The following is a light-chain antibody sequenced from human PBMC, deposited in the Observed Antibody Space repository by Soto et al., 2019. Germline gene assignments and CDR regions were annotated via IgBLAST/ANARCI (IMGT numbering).Light chain of an antibody. CDR3: QKFNKWPWT. V-gene: IGKV3-20*01. Sequence: EIVLTQSPGTLSLSPGEGATVSCRASESVTNSYLAWYQQKPGQAPRLLIYGASTRASGVPVRFSGSGSGTDFTLTISRLEPEDFAVYYCQKFNKWPWTFGQGTKVENK. CDR2: GAS. J-gene: IGKJ1*01. CDR1: ESVTNSY.